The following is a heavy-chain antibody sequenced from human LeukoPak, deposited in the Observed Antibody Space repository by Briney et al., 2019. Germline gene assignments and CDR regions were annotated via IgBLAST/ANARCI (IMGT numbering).Heavy chain of an antibody. CDR3: ARLYGSENYFPTYFDS. Sequence: PGGSLRLSCAASGFTFSSYWMSWVRQAPGKGLEWVANIKQDGSEKYYVDSVKGRFTISRDNAKNSLYLQMNSLRDEDTAVYYCARLYGSENYFPTYFDSWGQGSLVTVSS. V-gene: IGHV3-7*01. D-gene: IGHD3-10*01. CDR2: IKQDGSEK. J-gene: IGHJ4*02. CDR1: GFTFSSYW.